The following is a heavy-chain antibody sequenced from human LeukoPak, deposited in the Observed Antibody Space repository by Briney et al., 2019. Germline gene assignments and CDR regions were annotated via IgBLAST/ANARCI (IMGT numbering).Heavy chain of an antibody. V-gene: IGHV3-23*01. J-gene: IGHJ4*02. CDR3: AKDWWEGVTMIVVVPLDY. CDR2: ISGSGGST. Sequence: GGSLRLSCAASGFTFSSYAMSWVRQAPGKGLEWVSAISGSGGSTYYADSVKGRFTISRDNSKNTLYLQMNSLRAEDTAVYYCAKDWWEGVTMIVVVPLDYWGQGTLVTVSS. D-gene: IGHD3-22*01. CDR1: GFTFSSYA.